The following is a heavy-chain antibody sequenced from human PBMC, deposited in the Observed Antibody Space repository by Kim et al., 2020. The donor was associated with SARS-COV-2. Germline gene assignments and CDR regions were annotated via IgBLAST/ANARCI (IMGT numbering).Heavy chain of an antibody. Sequence: ASVKVSCKASGGTFSSYGIAWVRQVPGQGLEWMGEIFPVIDTAIYSQKFQGRVTITADESTATAYMELSSLRYDDTAIYYCARDRAEDSNLYCFDFWGPGTLVTVSS. CDR3: ARDRAEDSNLYCFDF. D-gene: IGHD4-4*01. J-gene: IGHJ4*02. CDR1: GGTFSSYG. V-gene: IGHV1-69*13. CDR2: IFPVIDTA.